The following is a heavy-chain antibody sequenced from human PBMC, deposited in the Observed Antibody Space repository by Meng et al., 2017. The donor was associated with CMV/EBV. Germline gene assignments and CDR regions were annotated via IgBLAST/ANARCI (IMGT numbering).Heavy chain of an antibody. Sequence: SVKVSCKASGGTFSSYAISWVRQAPGQGLEWMGGIIPIFGTANYAQKFQGRVTITTDESTSTAYMELSSLRSEDTAVYYCARALNYYDSKRLGYWFDPWGQGTLVTVSS. CDR2: IIPIFGTA. D-gene: IGHD3-22*01. V-gene: IGHV1-69*05. CDR3: ARALNYYDSKRLGYWFDP. J-gene: IGHJ5*02. CDR1: GGTFSSYA.